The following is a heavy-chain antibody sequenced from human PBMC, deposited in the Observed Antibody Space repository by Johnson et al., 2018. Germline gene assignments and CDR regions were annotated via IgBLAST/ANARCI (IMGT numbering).Heavy chain of an antibody. Sequence: VQLVESGGGVVQPGRSLRLSCAASGFTFNSYGRHWVRQAPGKGLEWVAVISYDGNNKYYTDSVKGRFTISRDNSKNTLYLQMNSLRAEDTAVYYCAKDSGDYYDTWVGYYYGMDVWGQGTTGTVSS. CDR3: AKDSGDYYDTWVGYYYGMDV. V-gene: IGHV3-30*18. CDR1: GFTFNSYG. J-gene: IGHJ6*02. D-gene: IGHD3-22*01. CDR2: ISYDGNNK.